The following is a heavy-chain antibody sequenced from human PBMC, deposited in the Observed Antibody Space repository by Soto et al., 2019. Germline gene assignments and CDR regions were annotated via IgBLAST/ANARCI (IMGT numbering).Heavy chain of an antibody. Sequence: QVQLQESGPGLVKPSQTLSLTCTVSGGSINSGDYYWTWVRQPPGKGLEWIGNIFHSGSTYYTPSLQSRVTISPDTSKNHLSLKLSSVTPADTAVYYCARDRYYGSGTYYNFYSGMDVWGQGTTVTVSS. V-gene: IGHV4-30-4*01. CDR3: ARDRYYGSGTYYNFYSGMDV. CDR2: IFHSGST. D-gene: IGHD3-10*01. CDR1: GGSINSGDYY. J-gene: IGHJ6*02.